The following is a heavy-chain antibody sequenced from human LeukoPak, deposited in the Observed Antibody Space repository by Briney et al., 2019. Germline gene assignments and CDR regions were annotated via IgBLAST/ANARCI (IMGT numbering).Heavy chain of an antibody. CDR3: ARDWGWNSNYYYYGMDV. CDR1: GFTFSSYS. J-gene: IGHJ6*02. V-gene: IGHV3-21*01. CDR2: ISSSSSYI. D-gene: IGHD1-7*01. Sequence: GGSLRLSCAASGFTFSSYSMNWVRQAPGKGLEGVSSISSSSSYIYYADSVKGRFTISRDNAKNSLYLQMNSLRAEDTAVYYCARDWGWNSNYYYYGMDVWGQGTTVTVSS.